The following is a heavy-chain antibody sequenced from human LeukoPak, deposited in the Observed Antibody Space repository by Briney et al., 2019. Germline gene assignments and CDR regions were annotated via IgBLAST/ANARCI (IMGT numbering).Heavy chain of an antibody. CDR2: T. Sequence: SETLSLTCTVSGDSISSYYWSWIRQPAGKGLEWVGTTNYNPSLKGRVTMSVDTSKNQLSLKLSSVTAADTAVYYCARLNYYGSGMFSAFDIWGQGTVVTVSS. V-gene: IGHV4-4*07. D-gene: IGHD3-10*01. CDR1: GDSISSYY. J-gene: IGHJ3*02. CDR3: ARLNYYGSGMFSAFDI.